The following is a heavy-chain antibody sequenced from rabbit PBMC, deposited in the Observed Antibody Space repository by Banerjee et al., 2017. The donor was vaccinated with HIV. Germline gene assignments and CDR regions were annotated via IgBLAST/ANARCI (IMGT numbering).Heavy chain of an antibody. CDR1: GFTLSSYW. CDR3: ARAYVDGSVGVWNL. Sequence: LVKPGASLTLTCTASGFTLSSYWICWVRQAPGKGLEWIACIYAGSSGTTEYASWAKGRFTISKTSSTTVTLQMTSLTVADTATYFCARAYVDGSVGVWNLWGPGTLVTV. D-gene: IGHD5-1*01. CDR2: IYAGSSGTT. V-gene: IGHV1S45*01. J-gene: IGHJ4*01.